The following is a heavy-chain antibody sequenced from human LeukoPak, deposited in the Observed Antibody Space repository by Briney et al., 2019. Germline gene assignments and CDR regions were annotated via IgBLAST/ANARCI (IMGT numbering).Heavy chain of an antibody. J-gene: IGHJ5*02. Sequence: SETLSLTCTVSGGSISSYYWSWIRQPAGKGLEWIGRIYTSGSTNYNPSLKSRVTMSVDTSKNQFSLKLSSVTAADTAVYYCARDRTDIVVVPAAWFDPWGQGTLVTVSS. CDR1: GGSISSYY. D-gene: IGHD2-2*01. CDR2: IYTSGST. V-gene: IGHV4-4*07. CDR3: ARDRTDIVVVPAAWFDP.